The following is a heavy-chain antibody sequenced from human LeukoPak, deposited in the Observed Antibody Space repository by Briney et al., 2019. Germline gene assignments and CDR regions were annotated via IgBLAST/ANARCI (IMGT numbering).Heavy chain of an antibody. CDR2: ISYDGSNK. CDR3: ARGGASRDGYNLPYDAFDI. V-gene: IGHV3-30-3*01. CDR1: GFTFSSYA. J-gene: IGHJ3*02. D-gene: IGHD5-24*01. Sequence: GRSLRLSCAASGFTFSSYAMHWVRQAPGKGLEWVAVISYDGSNKYYADSVKGRFTISRDNSKNTLYLQMNSLRAEDTAVYYCARGGASRDGYNLPYDAFDIWGQGTMVTVSS.